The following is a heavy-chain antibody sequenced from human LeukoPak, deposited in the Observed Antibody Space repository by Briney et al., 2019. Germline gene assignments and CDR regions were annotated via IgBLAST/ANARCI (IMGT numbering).Heavy chain of an antibody. CDR1: GFTFSSYA. V-gene: IGHV3-30-3*01. J-gene: IGHJ4*02. CDR3: ARLTFTATTFVY. CDR2: ISYDGSNK. Sequence: GGSLRLSCAASGFTFSSYAMHWVRQAPGKGLEWVAVISYDGSNKYYADSVKGRFTISRDNSKNTLYLQMNSLRAEDTAVYYCARLTFTATTFVYWGQGALVTVS. D-gene: IGHD5-24*01.